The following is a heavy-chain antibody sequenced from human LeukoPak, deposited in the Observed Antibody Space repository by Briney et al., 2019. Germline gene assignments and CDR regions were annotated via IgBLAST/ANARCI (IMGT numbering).Heavy chain of an antibody. CDR2: IKQDGSEK. D-gene: IGHD3-22*01. CDR1: GFTFSSYW. Sequence: GGSLRLSCAASGFTFSSYWMSWVRQAPGKGLEWVANIKQDGSEKYYVDSVKGRFTISRDNAKNSLYLQMNSLRAEDTAVYYCARDGGITMIVVVRHAFDIWGQGTMVTVSS. J-gene: IGHJ3*02. CDR3: ARDGGITMIVVVRHAFDI. V-gene: IGHV3-7*01.